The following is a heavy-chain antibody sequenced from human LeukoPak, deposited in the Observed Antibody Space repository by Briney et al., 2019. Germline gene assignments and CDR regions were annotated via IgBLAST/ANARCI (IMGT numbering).Heavy chain of an antibody. CDR1: GGSISSSSAY. CDR2: IYYSKNT. D-gene: IGHD5-18*01. V-gene: IGHV4-39*01. CDR3: VSPRGFSYGYFDY. Sequence: SETLSLTCTVSGGSISSSSAYWGWIRQPPGKGLEWIGSIYYSKNTYYNPSLKSRVTISADTSKNQFSLTLGSVSATDTAVYYCVSPRGFSYGYFDYWGQGTMVTVSS. J-gene: IGHJ4*02.